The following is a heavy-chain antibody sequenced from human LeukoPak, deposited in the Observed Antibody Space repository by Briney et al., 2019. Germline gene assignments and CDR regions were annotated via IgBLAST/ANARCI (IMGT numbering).Heavy chain of an antibody. CDR1: GYTLTELS. CDR2: FDPEDGET. V-gene: IGHV1-24*01. Sequence: ASVKVSCKVSGYTLTELSMHWVRQAPGKGLEWMGGFDPEDGETIYAQKFQGRVTMTEDTSTDTAYMELSSLRSEDTAVYYCATVGNKIDSSGLTGFDPWGQGTLVTVSS. D-gene: IGHD3-22*01. J-gene: IGHJ5*02. CDR3: ATVGNKIDSSGLTGFDP.